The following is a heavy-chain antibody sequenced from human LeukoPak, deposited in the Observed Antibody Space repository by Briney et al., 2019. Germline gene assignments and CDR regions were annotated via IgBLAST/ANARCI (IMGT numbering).Heavy chain of an antibody. CDR3: ARSVATPYMDV. D-gene: IGHD5-12*01. CDR1: GYTFISYY. V-gene: IGHV1-46*01. CDR2: INPSGGST. Sequence: ASVKVSCKASGYTFISYYMHWVRQAPGQGLEWMGIINPSGGSTSYAQKFQGRVTMTRDTSTSTVYMELSSLRSEDTAVYYCARSVATPYMDVWGKGTTVTVSS. J-gene: IGHJ6*03.